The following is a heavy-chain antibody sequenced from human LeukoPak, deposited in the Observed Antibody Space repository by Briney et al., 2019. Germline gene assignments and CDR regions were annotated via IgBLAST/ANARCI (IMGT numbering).Heavy chain of an antibody. CDR3: ARAGPHYYYGMDV. CDR2: ISYDGSNK. J-gene: IGHJ6*02. V-gene: IGHV3-30-3*01. Sequence: GGSLRLSCAASGFTFSSYAMHWGRQAPGKGLEGVAVISYDGSNKYYADSVKGRFTISRDNSKNTLYLQMNSLRAEDTAVYYCARAGPHYYYGMDVWGQGTTVTVSS. CDR1: GFTFSSYA.